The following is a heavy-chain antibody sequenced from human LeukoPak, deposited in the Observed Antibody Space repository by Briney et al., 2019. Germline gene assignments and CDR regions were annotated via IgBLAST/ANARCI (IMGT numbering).Heavy chain of an antibody. D-gene: IGHD5-24*01. V-gene: IGHV1-2*02. Sequence: ASVKVSCKASGHTFTGYYMHWVRQAPGQGLDWMGWINPNSGGTKYAQNFQGRVTLTTDTSINTAYMELSSLRSDDTAVYYCAREGRNGYNEGYFDYWGQGTLVTVSS. CDR2: INPNSGGT. CDR1: GHTFTGYY. J-gene: IGHJ4*02. CDR3: AREGRNGYNEGYFDY.